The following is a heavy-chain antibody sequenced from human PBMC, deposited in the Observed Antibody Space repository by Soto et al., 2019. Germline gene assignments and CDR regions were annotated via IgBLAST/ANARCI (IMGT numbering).Heavy chain of an antibody. Sequence: SETLSLTCTVSGGSISSGGYYWSWIRQHPGKGLEWIGYIYYSGSTYYNPSLKSRVTISVDTSKNQFSLKLSSVTAADTAVYYCARDAGYGPDFDYWGQGTLVTVSS. D-gene: IGHD3-16*01. CDR3: ARDAGYGPDFDY. CDR2: IYYSGST. V-gene: IGHV4-31*03. J-gene: IGHJ4*02. CDR1: GGSISSGGYY.